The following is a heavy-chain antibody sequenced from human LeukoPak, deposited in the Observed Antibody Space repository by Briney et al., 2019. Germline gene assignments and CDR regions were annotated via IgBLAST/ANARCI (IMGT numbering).Heavy chain of an antibody. J-gene: IGHJ5*02. CDR3: ARARYYYDSRAWFDP. CDR1: GYTLTELS. D-gene: IGHD3-22*01. CDR2: FDPEDGET. Sequence: PPASVKVSCKVSGYTLTELSMHWVRQAPGKGLEWMGGFDPEDGETIYAQKLQGRVTMTTDTSTSTAYMELRSLRSDDTAVYYCARARYYYDSRAWFDPWGQGTLVTVSS. V-gene: IGHV1-24*01.